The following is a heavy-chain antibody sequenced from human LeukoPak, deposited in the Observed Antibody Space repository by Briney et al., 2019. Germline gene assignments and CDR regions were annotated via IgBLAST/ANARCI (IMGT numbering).Heavy chain of an antibody. D-gene: IGHD5-12*01. CDR2: IYYSGST. V-gene: IGHV4-59*01. CDR1: GDSIRSFN. CDR3: AREVGDSGYSDY. J-gene: IGHJ4*02. Sequence: SETLSLTCTVSGDSIRSFNWNWIRQPPGKGLEWIGYIYYSGSTNYNPSLKSRAIISVDTSKNQISLKLRSVTAADTAVYFCAREVGDSGYSDYWGQGTLVTVSS.